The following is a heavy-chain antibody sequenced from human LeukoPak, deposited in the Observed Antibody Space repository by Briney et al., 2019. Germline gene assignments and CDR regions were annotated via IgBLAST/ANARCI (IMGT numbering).Heavy chain of an antibody. D-gene: IGHD2-8*01. Sequence: GGSLRHSCAASGFTFSTYAMNWVRQAPGKGLEWVAVISYDGRHNYYADSVKGRFTISRDNSKNTLYLQMNSLRDEDSAAYYCARVYLERLTAGYFDHWGQGTLVTVSP. J-gene: IGHJ4*02. V-gene: IGHV3-30*04. CDR2: ISYDGRHN. CDR1: GFTFSTYA. CDR3: ARVYLERLTAGYFDH.